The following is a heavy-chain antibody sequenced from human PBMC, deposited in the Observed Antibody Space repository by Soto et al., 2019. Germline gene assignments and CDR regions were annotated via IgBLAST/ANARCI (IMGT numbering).Heavy chain of an antibody. J-gene: IGHJ4*02. CDR3: ARDGAYCGGDCNDPEYYFDY. V-gene: IGHV4-59*01. CDR1: GGSISIYY. Sequence: KASDTLSLTCTVSGGSISIYYWSWIRQPPGKGLEWIGYIYYSGSTNYNPSLKSRVTISVDTSKNQFSLKLSSVTAADTAVYYCARDGAYCGGDCNDPEYYFDYWGQGTLVTVSS. CDR2: IYYSGST. D-gene: IGHD2-21*02.